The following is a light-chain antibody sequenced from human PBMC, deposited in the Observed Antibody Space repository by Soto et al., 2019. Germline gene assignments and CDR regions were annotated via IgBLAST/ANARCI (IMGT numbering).Light chain of an antibody. CDR2: WAS. CDR1: QSVLFTSNNKNY. J-gene: IGKJ4*01. Sequence: DIVMTQSPDSLAVSLGERATINCKSSQSVLFTSNNKNYLAWYQQKPGQPPKLLIYWASTRESGVPDRFSGSGSGTDFTLKISRVEAEDVGTYYCMQATQFPLTFGGGTKVDIK. CDR3: MQATQFPLT. V-gene: IGKV4-1*01.